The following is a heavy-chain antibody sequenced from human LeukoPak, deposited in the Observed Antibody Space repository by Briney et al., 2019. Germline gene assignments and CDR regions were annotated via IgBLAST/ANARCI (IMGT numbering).Heavy chain of an antibody. J-gene: IGHJ4*02. CDR2: ISSSSSYI. CDR1: GFTFSSYS. Sequence: PGGSLRLSCAASGFTFSSYSMNWARQAPGKGLEWVSSISSSSSYIYYADSVKGRFTISRDNAKNSLYLQMNSLRAEDTAVYYCAIVPAAIRPQYYFDYWGQGTLVTVSS. D-gene: IGHD2-2*01. V-gene: IGHV3-21*01. CDR3: AIVPAAIRPQYYFDY.